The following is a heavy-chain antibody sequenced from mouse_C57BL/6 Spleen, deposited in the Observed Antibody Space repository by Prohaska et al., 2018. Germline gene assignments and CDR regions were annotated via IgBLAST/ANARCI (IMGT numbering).Heavy chain of an antibody. Sequence: QVQLQQPGAELVKPGASVKLSCKASGYTFTSYWMQWVKQRPGQGLEWIGEIDPSDSYTNYNQKVKGKATLTVDTSSSTAYMQLSSLTSEDSAVYYCARGNYGYFDVWGTGTTVTVSS. J-gene: IGHJ1*03. CDR1: GYTFTSYW. CDR2: IDPSDSYT. CDR3: ARGNYGYFDV. V-gene: IGHV1-50*01.